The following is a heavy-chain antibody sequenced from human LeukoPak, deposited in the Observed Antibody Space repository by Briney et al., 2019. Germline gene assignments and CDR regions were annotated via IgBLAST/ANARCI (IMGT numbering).Heavy chain of an antibody. CDR2: INTNTGNP. J-gene: IGHJ6*02. D-gene: IGHD2-15*01. V-gene: IGHV7-4-1*02. Sequence: ASVKVSCKASGYTFTSYAMNWVRQAPGQGLEWMGWINTNTGNPTYAQGFTGRFVFSLDTSVSTAYLQISSLKAEDTAVYYCARGYCSGGSCPDYYYGMDVWGQGTTVTVSS. CDR1: GYTFTSYA. CDR3: ARGYCSGGSCPDYYYGMDV.